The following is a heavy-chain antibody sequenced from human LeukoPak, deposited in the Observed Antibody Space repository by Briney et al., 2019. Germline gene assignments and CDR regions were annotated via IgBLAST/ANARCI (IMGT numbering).Heavy chain of an antibody. CDR2: INHSGST. D-gene: IGHD6-19*01. Sequence: SETLSLTCTVSGGSIRSYYWSWIRQPPGKGLEWIGEINHSGSTNYNPSLKSRVTISVDTSKNQFSLKLSSVTAADTAVYYCARDGAAVAMDWGQGTLVTVSS. CDR1: GGSIRSYY. CDR3: ARDGAAVAMD. V-gene: IGHV4-34*01. J-gene: IGHJ4*02.